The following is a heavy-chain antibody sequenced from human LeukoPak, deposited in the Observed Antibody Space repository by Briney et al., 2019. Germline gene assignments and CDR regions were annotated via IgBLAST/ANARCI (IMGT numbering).Heavy chain of an antibody. D-gene: IGHD3-10*01. CDR2: IYYRGNT. CDR3: ARGRGTYYYGSGTYSPVDF. CDR1: GGSISPYY. J-gene: IGHJ4*02. V-gene: IGHV4-59*12. Sequence: SETLSLTCTVSGGSISPYYWSWIRQPPGKGPEYIGYIYYRGNTKYNPSLNSRVTISVDTSKNQFSLRLSSVTAADTAVYYCARGRGTYYYGSGTYSPVDFWGQGTLVTVSS.